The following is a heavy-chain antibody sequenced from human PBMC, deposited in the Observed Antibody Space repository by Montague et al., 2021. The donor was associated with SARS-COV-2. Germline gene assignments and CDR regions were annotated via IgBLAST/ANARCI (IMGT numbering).Heavy chain of an antibody. V-gene: IGHV4-34*01. Sequence: SETLSITCAVYGGSFSGYYWSWIRQPPGKGLGWIGEINHSGSTNXNPSLKSRVTISVDTSKNQFSLKLSSVTAADTAVYYCARGRGTALFRRIYFGMDVWGQGTTVTVSS. J-gene: IGHJ6*02. CDR2: INHSGST. D-gene: IGHD1-1*01. CDR3: ARGRGTALFRRIYFGMDV. CDR1: GGSFSGYY.